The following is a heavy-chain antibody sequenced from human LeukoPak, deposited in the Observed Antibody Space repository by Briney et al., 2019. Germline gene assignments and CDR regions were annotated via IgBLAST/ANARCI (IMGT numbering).Heavy chain of an antibody. CDR2: FYTSGST. CDR3: ARDLRGSASAGAFDI. Sequence: PSETLSLTCTVSGGSITSETNYWSWIRQPAGKGLEWIGRFYTSGSTDYNPSFKSRVTISIDMSNNQFSLRLSSVTAADTAVYYCARDLRGSASAGAFDIWGQGTMVTVSS. J-gene: IGHJ3*02. D-gene: IGHD1-26*01. CDR1: GGSITSETNY. V-gene: IGHV4-61*02.